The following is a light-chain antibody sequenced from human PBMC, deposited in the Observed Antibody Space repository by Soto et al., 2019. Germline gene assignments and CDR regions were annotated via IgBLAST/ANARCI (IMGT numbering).Light chain of an antibody. V-gene: IGKV3-20*01. CDR2: GAS. CDR3: HQYGLSPRHP. Sequence: EIVLTQSPGTLSLSPGERATLSCRASQSVNGNYLAWYQQKPGQAPRLLIYGASSRATGVPNRFSGSGSGTDFTLTISSLEPEDFAVYYCHQYGLSPRHPFGQGTKLEIK. CDR1: QSVNGNY. J-gene: IGKJ2*01.